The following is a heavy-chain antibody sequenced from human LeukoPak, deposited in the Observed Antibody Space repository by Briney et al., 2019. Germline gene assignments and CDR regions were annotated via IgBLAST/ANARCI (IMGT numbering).Heavy chain of an antibody. Sequence: PQTLSLTCTVSGGSISSGGYYWSWIRQHPGKGLEWIGYIYYSGSTYYNPSLKSRVTISVDTSKNQFSLKLSSVTAADTAVYYCARVEGAAGTWWFDPWGQGTLVTVSS. J-gene: IGHJ5*02. CDR2: IYYSGST. CDR3: ARVEGAAGTWWFDP. D-gene: IGHD6-13*01. V-gene: IGHV4-31*03. CDR1: GGSISSGGYY.